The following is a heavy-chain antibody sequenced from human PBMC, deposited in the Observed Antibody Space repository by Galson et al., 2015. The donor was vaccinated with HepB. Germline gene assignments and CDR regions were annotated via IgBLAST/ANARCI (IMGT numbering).Heavy chain of an antibody. CDR1: GYIFRRYW. CDR2: MNQDGSAT. J-gene: IGHJ6*02. Sequence: SLRLSCAGSGYIFRRYWMSWVRQAPGKGLEWVANMNQDGSATNYVDSVKGRFTISRDNTKNLLYLQMNNLRVDHTAVYYCAREPGADVWGQGTTVIVSS. D-gene: IGHD1-26*01. CDR3: AREPGADV. V-gene: IGHV3-7*03.